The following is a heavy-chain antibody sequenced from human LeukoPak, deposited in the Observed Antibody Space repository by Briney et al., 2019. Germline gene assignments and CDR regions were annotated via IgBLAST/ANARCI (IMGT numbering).Heavy chain of an antibody. V-gene: IGHV3-64D*06. Sequence: PGGSLRLSCSASAFTFSSYAMHWVRQAPGKGLEYVSAISSNGGSTYYADSVKGRFTISRDNSKNTLYLQMSSLRAEDTAVYYCVKFDDYYGMDVWGQGTTVTVSS. CDR3: VKFDDYYGMDV. CDR1: AFTFSSYA. CDR2: ISSNGGST. J-gene: IGHJ6*02.